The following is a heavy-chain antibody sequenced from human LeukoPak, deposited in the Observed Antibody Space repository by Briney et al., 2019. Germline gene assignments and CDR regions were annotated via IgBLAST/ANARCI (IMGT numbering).Heavy chain of an antibody. D-gene: IGHD3-9*01. CDR2: IYYSGST. Sequence: PSETLSVTCTVSGGSISSSSYYWGWIRRPPGKGLEWIGSIYYSGSTYYNPSLKSRVTISVDTSKNQFSLKLSSVTAADTAVYYCARHYDILTGYLMSNWFDPWGQGTLVTVSS. CDR3: ARHYDILTGYLMSNWFDP. V-gene: IGHV4-39*01. CDR1: GGSISSSSYY. J-gene: IGHJ5*02.